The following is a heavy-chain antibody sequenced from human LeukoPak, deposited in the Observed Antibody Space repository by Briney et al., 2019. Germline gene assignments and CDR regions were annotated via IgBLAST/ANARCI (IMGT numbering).Heavy chain of an antibody. CDR2: INPNSGGT. V-gene: IGHV1-2*02. CDR3: ARELRYFDWLGCGMDV. CDR1: GYTFTGYY. J-gene: IGHJ6*02. D-gene: IGHD3-9*01. Sequence: ASVKVSCKASGYTFTGYYMHWVRQAPGQGLEWMGWINPNSGGTNYAQKFQGRVTMTRDTSISTAYMELSRLRSDDTAVYYCARELRYFDWLGCGMDVWGQGTTVTVSS.